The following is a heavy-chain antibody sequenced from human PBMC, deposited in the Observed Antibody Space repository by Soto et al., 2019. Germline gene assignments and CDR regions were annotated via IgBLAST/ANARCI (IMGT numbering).Heavy chain of an antibody. CDR3: ARSEATALDY. CDR2: AHHSGRT. Sequence: PSETLSLTCAVSGDSMSSSNWWNWVRQPPGKGLEWIGEAHHSGRTNYNPSLKSRVTISVDRSQNHFSLQLTSVTAADTAVYYCARSEATALDYWGQGTLVTVSS. V-gene: IGHV4-4*02. CDR1: GDSMSSSNW. J-gene: IGHJ4*02.